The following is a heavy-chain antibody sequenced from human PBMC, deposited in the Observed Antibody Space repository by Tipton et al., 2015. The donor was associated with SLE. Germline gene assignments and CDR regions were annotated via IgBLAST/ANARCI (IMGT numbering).Heavy chain of an antibody. CDR1: GFTFSSYW. V-gene: IGHV3-74*01. Sequence: SLRLSCTASGFTFSSYWMHWVRQPPGKGLVWVSEIDPNGSPTNYADSVKGRFTISRDNAKNLLFLQLKSLRAEDTAVYYCARGSVYHDIPYMDVWGKGTTVTVSS. CDR2: IDPNGSPT. CDR3: ARGSVYHDIPYMDV. J-gene: IGHJ6*03. D-gene: IGHD3-9*01.